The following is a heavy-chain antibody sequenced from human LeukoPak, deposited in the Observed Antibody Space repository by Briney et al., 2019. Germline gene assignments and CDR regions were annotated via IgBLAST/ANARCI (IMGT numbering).Heavy chain of an antibody. CDR1: GYTFTSYG. Sequence: ASVKVSCKASGYTFTSYGISWVRQAPGQGLEWMGIINPSGGTTNYAQKFQGRVTMTRDTSTSTVYMELSSLRTEDTAVYYCARGYGSGRYYYYGMDVWGQGTTVTVSS. D-gene: IGHD3-10*01. CDR2: INPSGGTT. V-gene: IGHV1-46*01. CDR3: ARGYGSGRYYYYGMDV. J-gene: IGHJ6*02.